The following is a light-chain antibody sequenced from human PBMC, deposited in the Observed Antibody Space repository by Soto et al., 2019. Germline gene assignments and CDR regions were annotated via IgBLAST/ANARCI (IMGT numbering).Light chain of an antibody. J-gene: IGKJ1*01. CDR1: QSVSTT. CDR2: DAS. CDR3: QQYKDWPTT. Sequence: EIVMTQSPATLSVSPGERATLSCRASQSVSTTVAWYQQKPGQAPRLLIYDASTRATGVPARFSGSGSGTDFTLTVTSLQSEDFGVYYCQQYKDWPTTFGQGTKLDIK. V-gene: IGKV3-15*01.